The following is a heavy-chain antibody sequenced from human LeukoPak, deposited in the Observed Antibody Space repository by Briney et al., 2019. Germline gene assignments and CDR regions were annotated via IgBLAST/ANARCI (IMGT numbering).Heavy chain of an antibody. D-gene: IGHD4-17*01. CDR1: GGSFSGYY. Sequence: SETLSLTCAVYGGSFSGYYWSWIRQPPGKGLEWIGEINHSGSTNYNPSLKSRVTISVDTSKNQFSLKLSSVTAADTAVYYCARRGVTTVTDDAFDIWGQGTMVTVSS. CDR3: ARRGVTTVTDDAFDI. J-gene: IGHJ3*02. V-gene: IGHV4-34*01. CDR2: INHSGST.